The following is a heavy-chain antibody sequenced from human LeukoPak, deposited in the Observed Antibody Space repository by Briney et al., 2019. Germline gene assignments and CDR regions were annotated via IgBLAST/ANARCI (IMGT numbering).Heavy chain of an antibody. V-gene: IGHV5-51*01. CDR1: GYSFTNYW. CDR3: ARHGSSSWYS. J-gene: IGHJ4*02. Sequence: GESLQISCKGSGYSFTNYWIGWVRQLPGKGLEWMGIIYPDDSDTRYSPSFQGQVTISADKSISTAYLQWSSLKASDTAMYYCARHGSSSWYSWGQGTLVTVSS. D-gene: IGHD6-13*01. CDR2: IYPDDSDT.